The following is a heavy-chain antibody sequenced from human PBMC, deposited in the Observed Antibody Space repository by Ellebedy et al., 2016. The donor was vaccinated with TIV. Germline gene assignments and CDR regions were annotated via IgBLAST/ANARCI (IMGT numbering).Heavy chain of an antibody. D-gene: IGHD2-15*01. Sequence: MPSETLSLTCTVSGGSMTSFYWSLIRQSPEKGLEWIGNIYYVGSTDYSPSLRSRVTISLDTSKNQFSVKLTSVTPADTAVYYCARGSGGTQNGAFDSWGQGTLVTVSS. V-gene: IGHV4-59*01. CDR1: GGSMTSFY. CDR3: ARGSGGTQNGAFDS. J-gene: IGHJ4*02. CDR2: IYYVGST.